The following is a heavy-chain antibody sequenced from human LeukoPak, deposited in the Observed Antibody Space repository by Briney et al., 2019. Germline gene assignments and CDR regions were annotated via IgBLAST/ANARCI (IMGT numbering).Heavy chain of an antibody. V-gene: IGHV3-21*01. D-gene: IGHD3-22*01. CDR1: GFTFSSYS. Sequence: GGSLRLSCAASGFTFSSYSMNWVRQAPGKGLEWVSSISSSSSYIYYADSVKGRFTISRDNSKNTLYLQMNSLRAEDTAVYYCAKIEMLTMIVVVNTRYYFDYWGQGTLVTVSS. CDR2: ISSSSSYI. CDR3: AKIEMLTMIVVVNTRYYFDY. J-gene: IGHJ4*02.